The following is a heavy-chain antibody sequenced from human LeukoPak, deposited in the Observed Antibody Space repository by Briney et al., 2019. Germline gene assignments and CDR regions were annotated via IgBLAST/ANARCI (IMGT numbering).Heavy chain of an antibody. CDR3: ARDPVPGVPDYFDS. CDR1: GFSFSTYW. V-gene: IGHV3-7*01. D-gene: IGHD6-19*01. J-gene: IGHJ4*02. CDR2: IKQDGSEK. Sequence: GGSLRLSCEASGFSFSTYWMSWVRQAPGKGLEWVANIKQDGSEKYYLDSLKGRFTVSRDNSKNTLFLQMTSLRAEDTAVFYCARDPVPGVPDYFDSWGQGTLVTVSS.